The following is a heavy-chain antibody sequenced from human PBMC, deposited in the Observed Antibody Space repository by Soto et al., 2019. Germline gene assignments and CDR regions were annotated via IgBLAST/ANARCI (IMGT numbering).Heavy chain of an antibody. J-gene: IGHJ4*02. Sequence: QLLESGGGLVKPGGSLRLSCTASGFSFSNAWMSWVRQAPGKGLEWVGRIKTKTNGATTDYAAPVQGRFSISRDDSQNTLFLQMDSLQTEDTAVYYCTTTSIGLYFDHWGQGTLVTVSS. V-gene: IGHV3-15*01. D-gene: IGHD3-3*01. CDR2: IKTKTNGATT. CDR1: GFSFSNAW. CDR3: TTTSIGLYFDH.